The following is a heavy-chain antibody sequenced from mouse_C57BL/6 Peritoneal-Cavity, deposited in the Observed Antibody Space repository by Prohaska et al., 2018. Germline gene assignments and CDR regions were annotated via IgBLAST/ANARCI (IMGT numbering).Heavy chain of an antibody. CDR3: AQGLLKAMDY. V-gene: IGHV2-6*03. D-gene: IGHD1-3*01. CDR1: GFSLTSYG. CDR2: IWSDGST. Sequence: LSITCTVSGFSLTSYGVHWVRQPPGKGLEWLVVIWSDGSTTYNSALKSRLSISKDNSKSQVFLKMNSLQTDDTAMYYCAQGLLKAMDYWGQGTSVTVSS. J-gene: IGHJ4*01.